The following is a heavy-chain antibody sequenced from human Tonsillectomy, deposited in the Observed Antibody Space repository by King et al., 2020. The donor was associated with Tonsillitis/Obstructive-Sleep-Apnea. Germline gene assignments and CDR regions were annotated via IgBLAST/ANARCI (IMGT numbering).Heavy chain of an antibody. D-gene: IGHD1-26*01. J-gene: IGHJ4*02. CDR1: GYSVTTYW. CDR3: ARHRTSGSLEPGGY. V-gene: IGHV5-51*01. CDR2: ICPGDFDT. Sequence: LVEYGAEVKKPGESLKISGEGAGYSVTTYWIVWEWPIPGKGLEWMGIICPGDFDTRYIPSCQGQVSISADKAISTAYVQWCSLKASDTAMYYCARHRTSGSLEPGGYWGQGTLVTVSS.